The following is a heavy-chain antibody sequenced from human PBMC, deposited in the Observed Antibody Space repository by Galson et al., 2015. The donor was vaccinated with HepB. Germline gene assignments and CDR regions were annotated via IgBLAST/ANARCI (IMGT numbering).Heavy chain of an antibody. Sequence: SVKVSCKASGYTFTAYYIHWVRQAPGQGLEWMGRINPNGGGTNYARQFQGRVTLTRDTSISTAYMELSRLRSDDTAVYYCARVRQLVLDCFDPWGQGTLVTVSS. V-gene: IGHV1-2*06. CDR2: INPNGGGT. J-gene: IGHJ5*02. D-gene: IGHD6-13*01. CDR3: ARVRQLVLDCFDP. CDR1: GYTFTAYY.